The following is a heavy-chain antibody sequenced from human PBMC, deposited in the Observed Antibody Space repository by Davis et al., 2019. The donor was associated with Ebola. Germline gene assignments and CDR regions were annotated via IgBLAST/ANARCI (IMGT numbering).Heavy chain of an antibody. V-gene: IGHV3-7*01. CDR3: VSGTCSGEDCFSGA. J-gene: IGHJ5*02. Sequence: PGGSLRLSCAASLFTISNYWMNWVRQAPGKGLEWVANIKPNGSEKQYVDSVRGRFTISRDNAKNSLYLQMKSLRAEDTAVYYCVSGTCSGEDCFSGAWGQGTLVTVSS. CDR1: LFTISNYW. CDR2: IKPNGSEK. D-gene: IGHD2-15*01.